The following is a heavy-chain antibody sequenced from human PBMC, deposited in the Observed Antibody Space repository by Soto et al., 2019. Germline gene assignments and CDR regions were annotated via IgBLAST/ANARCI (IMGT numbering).Heavy chain of an antibody. CDR3: ARERRDGYNQYYYYYGMDV. D-gene: IGHD5-12*01. V-gene: IGHV1-69*13. J-gene: IGHJ6*02. CDR1: GGTFSSYA. Sequence: SVKVSCKTSGGTFSSYAISWVRQAPGQGLEWMGGIIPIFDTANYAQKFQGRVTITADESTSTAYLQWSSLKASDTAMYYCARERRDGYNQYYYYYGMDVWGQGTTVTVSS. CDR2: IIPIFDTA.